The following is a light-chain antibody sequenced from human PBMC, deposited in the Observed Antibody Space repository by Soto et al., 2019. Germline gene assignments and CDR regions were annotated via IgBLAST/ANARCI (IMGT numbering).Light chain of an antibody. Sequence: IQMTQSPSTLSASVGDRVAITCRASQNIGVWLAWYQQKPGKAPRFLIYEASSLESGVPSRFSGSGSGTEFNLTISSLQPDDFATYYCQQYNDYSLTFGQGTQVEMK. CDR2: EAS. CDR1: QNIGVW. J-gene: IGKJ1*01. V-gene: IGKV1-5*03. CDR3: QQYNDYSLT.